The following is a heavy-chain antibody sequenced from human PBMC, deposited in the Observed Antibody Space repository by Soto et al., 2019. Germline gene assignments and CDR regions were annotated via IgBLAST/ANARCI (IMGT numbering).Heavy chain of an antibody. CDR2: IYYSGST. CDR1: GGYISSYY. CDR3: ARLGGDFWSGYYTTPFDY. V-gene: IGHV4-59*08. Sequence: SEPLSLTCTVSGGYISSYYWSWIRQPPGKGLEWIGYIYYSGSTNYNPSLKSRVTISVDTSKNQFSLKLSSVTAADTAVYYCARLGGDFWSGYYTTPFDYWGQGTLVTVSS. D-gene: IGHD3-3*01. J-gene: IGHJ4*02.